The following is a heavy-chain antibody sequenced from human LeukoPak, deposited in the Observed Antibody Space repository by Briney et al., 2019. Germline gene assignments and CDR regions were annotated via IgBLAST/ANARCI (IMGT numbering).Heavy chain of an antibody. D-gene: IGHD3-22*01. CDR1: GFTFSSYS. J-gene: IGHJ4*02. Sequence: PGGSLRLSCAASGFTFSSYSMNWVRQAPGKGLEWVSLISRNGAATKYADSVRGRFTVSRDNSKSSLYLQMNRLRAEDTAVYYCAKDFSVYYYDSRVLDYWGQGTLVTVSS. V-gene: IGHV3-43*01. CDR3: AKDFSVYYYDSRVLDY. CDR2: ISRNGAAT.